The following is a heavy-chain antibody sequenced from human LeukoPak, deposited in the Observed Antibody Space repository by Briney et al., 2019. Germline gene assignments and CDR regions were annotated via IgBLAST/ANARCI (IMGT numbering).Heavy chain of an antibody. CDR2: MSGDATNT. J-gene: IGHJ4*02. CDR1: GFTFSSFA. V-gene: IGHV3-23*01. Sequence: GGSLRLSCAASGFTFSSFAMNWVRQAPGKGVEWVSTMSGDATNTYYADSVKGRSTISRDNSKTTLFLQMNSLRAEDTAVYYCAKRTSGSSWYSSDSWGQGTLVTVSS. D-gene: IGHD6-13*01. CDR3: AKRTSGSSWYSSDS.